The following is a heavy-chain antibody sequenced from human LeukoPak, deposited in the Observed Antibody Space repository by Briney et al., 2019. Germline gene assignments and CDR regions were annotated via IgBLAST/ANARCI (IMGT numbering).Heavy chain of an antibody. D-gene: IGHD6-19*01. V-gene: IGHV4-61*01. CDR2: IYHGSA. CDR1: GGSVSSSRYY. J-gene: IGHJ5*01. Sequence: AETLSLTCTVSGGSVSSSRYYWTWIRQPPGKGLEWIGYIYHGSATYNPSLESRVTISMDTSKNQFSLKVTSVTAADTAVYYCAREGGRQWLVSGTLDSWGQGTLVTVSS. CDR3: AREGGRQWLVSGTLDS.